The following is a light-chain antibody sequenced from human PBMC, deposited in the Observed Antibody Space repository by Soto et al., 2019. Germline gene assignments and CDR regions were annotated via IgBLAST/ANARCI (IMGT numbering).Light chain of an antibody. CDR1: QSVSSY. Sequence: EIVLTQSPATLSLSPGERATLSCRASQSVSSYLAWYQQKPAQAPRLLIYDASNRATGIPARFSGSVSGTDFTLTISSLEPEDFAVYYCQQRGNWPITFGQGTRLEIK. CDR3: QQRGNWPIT. J-gene: IGKJ5*01. CDR2: DAS. V-gene: IGKV3-11*01.